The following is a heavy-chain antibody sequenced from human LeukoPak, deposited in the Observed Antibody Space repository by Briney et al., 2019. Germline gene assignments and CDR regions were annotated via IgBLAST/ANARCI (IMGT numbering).Heavy chain of an antibody. Sequence: SETLSLTCAVYGGSFSGYYWSWIRQPPGKGLEWIGEINHSGSTNYNPSPKSRVTISVDTSKNQFSLKLSSVTAADTAVYYCAREDGYSYYYFDYWGQGTLVTVSS. CDR2: INHSGST. D-gene: IGHD5-18*01. J-gene: IGHJ4*02. CDR3: AREDGYSYYYFDY. CDR1: GGSFSGYY. V-gene: IGHV4-34*01.